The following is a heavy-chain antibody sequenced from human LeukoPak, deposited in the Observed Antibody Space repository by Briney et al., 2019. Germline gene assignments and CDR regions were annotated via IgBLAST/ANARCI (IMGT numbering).Heavy chain of an antibody. Sequence: GESLKISCKGSGYSFTSYWIGWVRQMPGKGLEWMGIIYPGDSDTRYSPSFQGQVTISADKSISTAYLQWSSLKASDTAMYYCARPTDPGYSSGWFPYFDYWGQGTLVTVSS. V-gene: IGHV5-51*01. CDR2: IYPGDSDT. J-gene: IGHJ4*02. CDR3: ARPTDPGYSSGWFPYFDY. D-gene: IGHD6-19*01. CDR1: GYSFTSYW.